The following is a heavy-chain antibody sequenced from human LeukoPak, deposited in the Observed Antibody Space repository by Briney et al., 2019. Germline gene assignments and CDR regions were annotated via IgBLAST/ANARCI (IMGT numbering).Heavy chain of an antibody. J-gene: IGHJ4*02. V-gene: IGHV4-34*01. CDR1: GGSFSGYY. CDR3: ARALTLYGSGSYYTYGY. Sequence: SETLSLTCAVYGGSFSGYYWSWIRQPPGKGLEWIGEINHSGSTNYNPSLKSRVTISVDTSKNQFSLKLSSVTAADTAVYYCARALTLYGSGSYYTYGYWGQGTLVTVSP. CDR2: INHSGST. D-gene: IGHD3-10*01.